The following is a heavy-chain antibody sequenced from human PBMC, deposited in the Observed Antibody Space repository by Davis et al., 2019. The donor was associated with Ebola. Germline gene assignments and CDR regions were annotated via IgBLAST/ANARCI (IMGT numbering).Heavy chain of an antibody. D-gene: IGHD3-10*01. V-gene: IGHV4-34*01. CDR1: GGSFSDYF. J-gene: IGHJ6*02. CDR3: ARAPTYYYGSGTYYTGRFYYYYVMDV. CDR2: INHTGST. Sequence: MPSETLSLTCAVYGGSFSDYFWSWIRQPPGKGLEWIGEINHTGSTNYNPSLKSRVTISVDTSKNQFSLKLSSVTAADTAVYYCARAPTYYYGSGTYYTGRFYYYYVMDVWGQGTTVTVSS.